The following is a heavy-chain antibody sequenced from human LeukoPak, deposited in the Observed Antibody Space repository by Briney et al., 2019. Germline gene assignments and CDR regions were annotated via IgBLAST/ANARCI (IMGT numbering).Heavy chain of an antibody. Sequence: SETLSLTCTVSGGSIRSRRYYWGWLRQPPGKALEWIGSIYYSGRTYYNPSLQSRVTISVDSSKNQISLQVSLVTAADTAIYYCARRSIKDNGFDYWAREPWSPSPQ. J-gene: IGHJ4*02. CDR3: ARRSIKDNGFDY. D-gene: IGHD4-17*01. CDR2: IYYSGRT. CDR1: GGSIRSRRYY. V-gene: IGHV4-39*01.